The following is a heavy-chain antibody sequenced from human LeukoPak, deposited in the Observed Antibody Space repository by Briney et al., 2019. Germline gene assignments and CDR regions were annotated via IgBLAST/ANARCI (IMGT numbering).Heavy chain of an antibody. Sequence: SGPTLVNPTQTLTLTCTFSGFSLRTRGMCVIWIRQSPGKALEGLARIDWDDEKFYSTSLKTRLSISKDTSKNQVVLTMTNMDPVDTATYYRARRAPHYYFSAGGTGMDVWGQGTTVTVSS. CDR1: GFSLRTRGMC. D-gene: IGHD3-10*01. J-gene: IGHJ6*02. CDR3: ARRAPHYYFSAGGTGMDV. CDR2: IDWDDEK. V-gene: IGHV2-70*17.